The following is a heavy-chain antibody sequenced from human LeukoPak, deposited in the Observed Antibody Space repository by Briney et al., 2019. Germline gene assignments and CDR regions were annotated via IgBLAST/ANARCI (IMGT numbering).Heavy chain of an antibody. Sequence: PGGSLRLSCAASGFTFSDYYMSWIRQAPGKGLXXXXXXXXXSSYTNYADSVKGRFTISRDNAKNSLYLQMNSLRAEDTAVYYCARDGGAAAGTFEYYFDYWGQGTLVTVSS. J-gene: IGHJ4*02. D-gene: IGHD6-13*01. CDR1: GFTFSDYY. V-gene: IGHV3-11*06. CDR2: XXXXSSYT. CDR3: ARDGGAAAGTFEYYFDY.